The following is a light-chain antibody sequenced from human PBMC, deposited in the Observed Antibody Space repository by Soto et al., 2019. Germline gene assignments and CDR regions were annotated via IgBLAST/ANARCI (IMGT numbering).Light chain of an antibody. CDR2: DAS. Sequence: DIPMTQSPCTLSASVGDGVTITCRASQTISRQLAWYQQKPGKAPKVLIYDASNLESGVPSRFSGSGSGTEFTLTISSLQPDDFATYYCQQYNSYKSFGQGTKVEIK. CDR3: QQYNSYKS. CDR1: QTISRQ. J-gene: IGKJ1*01. V-gene: IGKV1-5*01.